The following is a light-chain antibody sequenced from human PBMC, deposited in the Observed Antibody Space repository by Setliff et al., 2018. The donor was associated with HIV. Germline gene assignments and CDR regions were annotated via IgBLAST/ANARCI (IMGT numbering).Light chain of an antibody. CDR3: SSYAITNTLP. CDR2: EVR. Sequence: VLTQPASVSGSPGQSITISCTGTSSDVGGYSYVSWYQQHPGKAPKLTISEVRNRPSGVSNRFSGSKSGNTASLTISGLQAEDEADYYCSSYAITNTLPFGTGTKVTVL. CDR1: SSDVGGYSY. J-gene: IGLJ1*01. V-gene: IGLV2-14*01.